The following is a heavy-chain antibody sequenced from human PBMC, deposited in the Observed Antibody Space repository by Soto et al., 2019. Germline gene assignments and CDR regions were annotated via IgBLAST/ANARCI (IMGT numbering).Heavy chain of an antibody. J-gene: IGHJ6*02. V-gene: IGHV3-15*07. CDR2: IKSNTEGGTT. CDR1: GLTISNAW. Sequence: EVQLVESGGGFIYPGGSLRLSCAASGLTISNAWMNWVRQAPGKGLEWVGRIKSNTEGGTTDYAAAVKGRFTVSRDDSQNTLYMQMNSMKPEDTVVYCTTGSVEGVWGQGTTVTVSS. CDR3: TTGSVEGV. D-gene: IGHD2-15*01.